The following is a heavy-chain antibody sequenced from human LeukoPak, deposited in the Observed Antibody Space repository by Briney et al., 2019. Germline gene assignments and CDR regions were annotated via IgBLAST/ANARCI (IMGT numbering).Heavy chain of an antibody. Sequence: GGSLRLSCAASGFTFSSYWMSWVRQAPGKGLEWVSGISWDSGSIGYADSVKGRFTISRDNAKNSLYLQMNSLRAEDTALYYCAKDIGATTVVTSFDYWGQGTLVTVSS. CDR2: ISWDSGSI. J-gene: IGHJ4*02. CDR1: GFTFSSYW. V-gene: IGHV3-9*01. CDR3: AKDIGATTVVTSFDY. D-gene: IGHD4-23*01.